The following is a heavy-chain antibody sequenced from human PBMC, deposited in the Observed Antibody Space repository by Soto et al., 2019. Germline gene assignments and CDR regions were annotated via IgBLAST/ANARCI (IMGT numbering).Heavy chain of an antibody. V-gene: IGHV3-23*01. CDR3: AKELHLGELSLQDAFDI. CDR2: ISGSGGST. D-gene: IGHD3-16*02. CDR1: GFTFSSYA. J-gene: IGHJ3*02. Sequence: EVQLLESGGGLVQPGGSLRLSCAASGFTFSSYAMSWVRQAPGKGLEWVSAISGSGGSTYYADSVKGRFTISRDNSKNTLYLQMNSLRAEDTAVYYCAKELHLGELSLQDAFDIWGQGTMVTVSS.